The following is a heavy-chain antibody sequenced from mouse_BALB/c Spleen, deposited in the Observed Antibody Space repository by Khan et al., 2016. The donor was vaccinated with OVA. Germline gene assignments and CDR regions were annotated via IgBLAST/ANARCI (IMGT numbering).Heavy chain of an antibody. J-gene: IGHJ3*01. CDR3: VREGAYYRSDGWFAY. V-gene: IGHV1-4*01. CDR2: IIPSNDYT. CDR1: GYTFTTYT. D-gene: IGHD2-14*01. Sequence: QVRLQQSGAELARPGASVKMSCKASGYTFTTYTIHWVKQRPGQGLEWIGYIIPSNDYTNYNQKFKDRATLTADKSSSTAYMQLSSLTSEDSAVYYCVREGAYYRSDGWFAYWDQGTLVTVSA.